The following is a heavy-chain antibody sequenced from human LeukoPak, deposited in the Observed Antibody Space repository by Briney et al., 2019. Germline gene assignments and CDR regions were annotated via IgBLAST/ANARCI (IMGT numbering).Heavy chain of an antibody. CDR1: GFTFSSYA. J-gene: IGHJ4*02. CDR3: AKRGYSGSHKYLDY. CDR2: ISGSGGST. V-gene: IGHV3-23*01. Sequence: GGSLRLSCAASGFTFSSYAMSWVRQAPGKGLEWVSAISGSGGSTYYADSVKGRFTISRDNSKNTLYLQMNSLRAEDTAVYYCAKRGYSGSHKYLDYWGQGTLVTVSS. D-gene: IGHD1-26*01.